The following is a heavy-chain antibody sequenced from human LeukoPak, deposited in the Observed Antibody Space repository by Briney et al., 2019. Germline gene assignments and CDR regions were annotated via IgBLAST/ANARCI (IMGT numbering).Heavy chain of an antibody. CDR3: ARVGVIISHNWFDP. CDR1: GGISSNFA. CDR2: ITGLFATA. J-gene: IGHJ5*02. D-gene: IGHD3-3*01. Sequence: SVKVSCKASGGISSNFAIHWVRQAPGQGLEWMGQITGLFATAHYAQKFQGRVTITTDESTGAVYMELSSLRSEDTAVYYCARVGVIISHNWFDPWGRGTLVTVSS. V-gene: IGHV1-69*05.